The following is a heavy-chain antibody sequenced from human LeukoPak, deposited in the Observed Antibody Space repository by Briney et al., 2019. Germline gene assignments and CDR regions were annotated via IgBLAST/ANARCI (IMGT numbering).Heavy chain of an antibody. CDR2: IKSKTDGGTT. D-gene: IGHD1-26*01. CDR3: TTDGSYSLLGY. Sequence: GESLRLSCAASGFTFSNAWMSWVRQAPGKGLEWVGRIKSKTDGGTTDYAAPVKGRFTISRDDSKNTLCLQMNSLKTEDTAVYYCTTDGSYSLLGYWGQGTLVTVSS. J-gene: IGHJ4*02. CDR1: GFTFSNAW. V-gene: IGHV3-15*01.